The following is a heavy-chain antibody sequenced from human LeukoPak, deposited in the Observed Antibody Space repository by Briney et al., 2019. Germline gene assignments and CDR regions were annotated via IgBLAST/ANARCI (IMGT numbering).Heavy chain of an antibody. Sequence: ASVKVSCKASGYTFTGYYIHWVRQAPGQGLECIGWINPNSGGTNYAQKFQGRVTMTRDTSISTAYMELSRLRSDDTAVYYCARGPYSSGWYGPVDYWGQGTLVTVSS. D-gene: IGHD6-19*01. V-gene: IGHV1-2*02. CDR2: INPNSGGT. CDR3: ARGPYSSGWYGPVDY. CDR1: GYTFTGYY. J-gene: IGHJ4*02.